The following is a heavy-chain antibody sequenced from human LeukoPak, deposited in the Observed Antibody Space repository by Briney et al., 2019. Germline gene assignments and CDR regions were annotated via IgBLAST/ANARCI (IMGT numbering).Heavy chain of an antibody. CDR2: ISGSGGST. CDR3: ARDAVGIYRIIDY. V-gene: IGHV3-23*01. D-gene: IGHD6-13*01. Sequence: GGSLRLSYAASGLTFSTYSMRWVRQAPGKGLEWVSGISGSGGSTYYADSVKGRFTISRDNAKNTLYLQMNSLRAEDTAVYYCARDAVGIYRIIDYWGQGTLVTVSS. CDR1: GLTFSTYS. J-gene: IGHJ4*02.